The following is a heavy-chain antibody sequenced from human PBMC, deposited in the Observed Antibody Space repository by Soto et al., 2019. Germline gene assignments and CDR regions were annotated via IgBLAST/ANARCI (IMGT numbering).Heavy chain of an antibody. CDR2: VYYTGRS. Sequence: PSETLSLTCTVSGGSVSNSGYYWGWIRQSPGKGLEWIGGVYYTGRSYSKSSVKSRVTISVDTSKNQFSLNLNSLTASDTAVYFCVREPTTVISQVCLEHWGPGAWVTVSS. CDR3: VREPTTVISQVCLEH. J-gene: IGHJ4*02. D-gene: IGHD4-4*01. V-gene: IGHV4-39*02. CDR1: GGSVSNSGYY.